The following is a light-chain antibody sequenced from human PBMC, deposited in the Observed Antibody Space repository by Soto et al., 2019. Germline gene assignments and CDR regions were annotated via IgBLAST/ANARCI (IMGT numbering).Light chain of an antibody. J-gene: IGKJ1*01. CDR3: QQYGSAWT. CDR1: QSITSNY. V-gene: IGKV3-20*01. Sequence: EIVLTQSPGTLSLSPGDRATVSCRASQSITSNYLAWYQQKPGQAPSLLIFRASSRAPGIPDRFSGSGSGTDFTLTISRLEPEDFAVYYCQQYGSAWTFGQGTKV. CDR2: RAS.